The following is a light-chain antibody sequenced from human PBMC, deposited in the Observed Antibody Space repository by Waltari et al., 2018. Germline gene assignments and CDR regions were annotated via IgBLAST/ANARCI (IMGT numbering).Light chain of an antibody. CDR1: QSVSSY. J-gene: IGKJ4*01. CDR3: QQRSNWLT. CDR2: DAS. Sequence: EIVLTQSPATLSWSPGERATLSCRASQSVSSYLAWYQQKPGQAPRPLIYDASNRATAIPAMFSGSGSGTDFTLTISSLEPEDFAVYYCQQRSNWLTFGGGNKVEIK. V-gene: IGKV3-11*01.